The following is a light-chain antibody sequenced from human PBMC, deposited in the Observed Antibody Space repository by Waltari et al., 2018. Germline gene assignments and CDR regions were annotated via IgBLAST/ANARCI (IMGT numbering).Light chain of an antibody. CDR1: SSDVGNYNL. J-gene: IGLJ3*02. CDR3: CSHAGSYTWV. Sequence: QSALTQPASVSGSPGQSITISCTGTSSDVGNYNLVSWYQQYPGKAHNVMIYDDNRRPSGVSDRFSGSKSGNTASLTISGVQAEDEADYYCCSHAGSYTWVFGGGTKLTVL. V-gene: IGLV2-23*01. CDR2: DDN.